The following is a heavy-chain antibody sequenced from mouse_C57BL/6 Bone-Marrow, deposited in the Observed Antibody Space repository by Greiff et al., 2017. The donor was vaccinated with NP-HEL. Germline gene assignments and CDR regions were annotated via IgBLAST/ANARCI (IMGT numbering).Heavy chain of an antibody. D-gene: IGHD1-1*01. CDR2: IDPEDGDT. V-gene: IGHV14-1*01. Sequence: VQLQQSGAELVRPGASVKLSCTASGFNIKDYYMHWVKQRPEQGLEWIGRIDPEDGDTEYAPKFQGKATMTADTSSNTAYLQLSSLTSEDTAVYYCARCGTYYYGSSYLYWGQGTTLTVSS. CDR1: GFNIKDYY. CDR3: ARCGTYYYGSSYLY. J-gene: IGHJ2*01.